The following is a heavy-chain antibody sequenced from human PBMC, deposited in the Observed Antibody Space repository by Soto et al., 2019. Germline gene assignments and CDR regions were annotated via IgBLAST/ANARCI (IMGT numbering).Heavy chain of an antibody. CDR3: ARVNYYDSSGYRHFDY. CDR2: INPSGGST. J-gene: IGHJ4*02. Sequence: ASVKVSCKASGYTFTSYYMHCVRQAPGQGLEWMGIINPSGGSTSYAQKFQGRVTMTRDTSTSTVYMELSSLRSEDTAVYYCARVNYYDSSGYRHFDYWVQGTLVTVSS. CDR1: GYTFTSYY. V-gene: IGHV1-46*01. D-gene: IGHD3-22*01.